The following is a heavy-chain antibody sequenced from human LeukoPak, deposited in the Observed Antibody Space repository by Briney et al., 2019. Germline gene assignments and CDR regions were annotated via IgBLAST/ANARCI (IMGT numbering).Heavy chain of an antibody. CDR2: ISYDGSKT. V-gene: IGHV3-30*03. D-gene: IGHD2-8*02. CDR1: GCSFSTYG. J-gene: IGHJ4*02. Sequence: GGSLRLSCEVSGCSFSTYGMYWVRQAPGKGLESVAVISYDGSKTYYADSVKGRSTISRDNPKNTVYLQLNSLRAEDTAVYYCARLPPSVFGVGTGDFGYWGQGTLVTVSS. CDR3: ARLPPSVFGVGTGDFGY.